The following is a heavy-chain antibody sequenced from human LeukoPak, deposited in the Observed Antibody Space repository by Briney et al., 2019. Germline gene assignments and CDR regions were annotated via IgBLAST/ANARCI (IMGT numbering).Heavy chain of an antibody. J-gene: IGHJ4*02. Sequence: GESLRLSCAASGFTVSSNFMSWVRQAPGKGLEWVSVIYSGGSTYYADSVKGRFTISRDNSKNTLYLQMNSLRVEDTAVYYCALGLVTDYWGQGTLVTVSS. CDR1: GFTVSSNF. V-gene: IGHV3-66*01. CDR3: ALGLVTDY. D-gene: IGHD3-9*01. CDR2: IYSGGST.